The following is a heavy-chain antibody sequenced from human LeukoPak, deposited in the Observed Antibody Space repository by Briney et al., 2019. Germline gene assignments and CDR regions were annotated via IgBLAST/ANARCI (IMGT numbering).Heavy chain of an antibody. CDR2: IKSKTDGGTT. V-gene: IGHV3-15*01. D-gene: IGHD3-16*02. Sequence: GGSLGLSCAASGFTFSNAWMSWVRQAPGKGLEWVGRIKSKTDGGTTDYAAPVKGRFTISRDDSKNTLYLQMNSLKTEDTAVYYCTTLTFGGVIPTDYWGQGTLVTVSS. J-gene: IGHJ4*02. CDR1: GFTFSNAW. CDR3: TTLTFGGVIPTDY.